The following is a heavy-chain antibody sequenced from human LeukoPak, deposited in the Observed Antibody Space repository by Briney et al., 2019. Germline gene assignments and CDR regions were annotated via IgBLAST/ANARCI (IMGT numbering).Heavy chain of an antibody. J-gene: IGHJ4*02. D-gene: IGHD4-17*01. V-gene: IGHV4-59*01. CDR1: GGSISNYY. CDR3: ARVLSLDYGDFYFDF. CDR2: IYYSGST. Sequence: SETLSLTCTVSGGSISNYYWTWIRQPPGKGLEWIGYIYYSGSTNYNPSLKSRLTISLDTSKNQFSLKLTSVTAADTAVYYCARVLSLDYGDFYFDFWGQGILVTVSS.